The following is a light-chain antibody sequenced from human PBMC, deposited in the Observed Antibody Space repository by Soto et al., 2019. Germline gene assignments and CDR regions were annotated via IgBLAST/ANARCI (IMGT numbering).Light chain of an antibody. CDR2: ANT. CDR3: QSYDTPPRAYV. V-gene: IGLV1-40*01. J-gene: IGLJ1*01. Sequence: QSVLTQPPSVSGAPGQRVTISCTGSSSNIGASKDVHWYQHLPGTAPKLLIYANTNRPSRVPDGFSGSNSGTSASLAITGLQAEDEADYYCQSYDTPPRAYVFGTGTKLTVL. CDR1: SSNIGASKD.